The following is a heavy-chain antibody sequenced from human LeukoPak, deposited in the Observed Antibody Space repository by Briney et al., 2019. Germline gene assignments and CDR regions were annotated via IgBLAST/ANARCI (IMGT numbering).Heavy chain of an antibody. CDR3: ARGSADYNNFWLSC. Sequence: GGSLRLSCAASGFTFSNYWMSWVRQAPGKGLEWVANIRQDGSERYYVDSVKGRFTISRDNAKKSLSLQMNILRAEDTAVYYCARGSADYNNFWLSCWGQGTLVTVSS. CDR1: GFTFSNYW. D-gene: IGHD4-11*01. J-gene: IGHJ4*02. V-gene: IGHV3-7*01. CDR2: IRQDGSER.